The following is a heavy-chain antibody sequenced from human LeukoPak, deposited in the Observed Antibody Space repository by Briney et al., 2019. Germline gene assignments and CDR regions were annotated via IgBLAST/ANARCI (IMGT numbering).Heavy chain of an antibody. CDR1: GYIWTNNW. D-gene: IGHD3-22*01. V-gene: IGHV5-51*01. J-gene: IGHJ3*01. CDR3: ARQPIGGYYDSSGYPSDAFDV. Sequence: GESLKISCKVSGYIWTNNWIGWVRQMPGKGLEWMGIIYPGDSDTRHSPSFRGQVTISADKSISTAYLQWSSLKASDTAMYHCARQPIGGYYDSSGYPSDAFDVWGQGTMVTVSS. CDR2: IYPGDSDT.